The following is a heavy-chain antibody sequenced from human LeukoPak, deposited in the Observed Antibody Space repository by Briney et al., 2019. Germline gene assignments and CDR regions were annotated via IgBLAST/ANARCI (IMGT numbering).Heavy chain of an antibody. CDR2: IHYSGST. J-gene: IGHJ4*02. V-gene: IGHV4-39*07. CDR3: ARESVAAAPDY. D-gene: IGHD6-13*01. Sequence: SETLSLTCTVSSGSISSSSYYWGWIRQPPGKGLEWIGSIHYSGSTYYNPSLRSRVTISVDTSKTQFSLKLSSVTAADTAVYYCARESVAAAPDYWGQGTLVTVSS. CDR1: SGSISSSSYY.